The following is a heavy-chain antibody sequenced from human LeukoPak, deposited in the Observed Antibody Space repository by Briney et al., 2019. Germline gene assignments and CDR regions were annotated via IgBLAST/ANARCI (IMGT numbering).Heavy chain of an antibody. CDR3: TRLSGVAGIDY. CDR2: IRSKANSYAT. CDR1: GFTFSGSA. D-gene: IGHD6-19*01. Sequence: GGSLRLSCAASGFTFSGSAMHWVRQASGKGLEWVGRIRSKANSYATAYAASVKGRFTISRDDSKNTAHLQMNSLKTEDTAVYYCTRLSGVAGIDYWGQGTLVTVSS. V-gene: IGHV3-73*01. J-gene: IGHJ4*02.